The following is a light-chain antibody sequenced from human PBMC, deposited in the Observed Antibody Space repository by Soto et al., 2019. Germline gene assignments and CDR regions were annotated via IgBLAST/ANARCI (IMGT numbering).Light chain of an antibody. CDR1: SSDVGGYNY. J-gene: IGLJ1*01. CDR3: SSYTSSSIHYV. CDR2: EVS. V-gene: IGLV2-14*01. Sequence: QSVLTQPASVSGSPGQSITISCTGTSSDVGGYNYVSWYQQHPGKAPKLMIYEVSNRPSGVSNRFSGSKSGNTASLTISGLQAEDEADYYCSSYTSSSIHYVFGTGTKVTV.